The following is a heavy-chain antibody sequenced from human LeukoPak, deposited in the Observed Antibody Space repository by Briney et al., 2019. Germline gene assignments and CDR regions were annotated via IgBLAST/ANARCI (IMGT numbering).Heavy chain of an antibody. J-gene: IGHJ4*02. Sequence: ASVKVSCKASGYTFTGYYMHWVRQAPGQGLEWMGWINPNSGGTNYAQKFQGRVTMTRDTSISTAYMELSRLRSDDTAVYYCARDFSLTNTYYYDSPYYFDYWGQGTLVTVSS. D-gene: IGHD3-22*01. CDR2: INPNSGGT. CDR3: ARDFSLTNTYYYDSPYYFDY. CDR1: GYTFTGYY. V-gene: IGHV1-2*02.